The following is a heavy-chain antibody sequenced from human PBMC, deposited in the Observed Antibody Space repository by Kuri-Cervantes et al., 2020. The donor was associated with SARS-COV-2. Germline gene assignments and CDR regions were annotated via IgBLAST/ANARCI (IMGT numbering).Heavy chain of an antibody. CDR2: INWNGGST. J-gene: IGHJ6*03. V-gene: IGHV3-20*04. D-gene: IGHD4-11*01. CDR1: GFTFDDYG. CDR3: AKGQTTVPIGYYYMDV. Sequence: ETLSLTCAASGFTFDDYGMSWVRQAPGKGLEWVSGINWNGGSTGYADSVKGRLTISRDNAKNSLYLQMNSLRADDTALYYCAKGQTTVPIGYYYMDVWGKGTTVTVSS.